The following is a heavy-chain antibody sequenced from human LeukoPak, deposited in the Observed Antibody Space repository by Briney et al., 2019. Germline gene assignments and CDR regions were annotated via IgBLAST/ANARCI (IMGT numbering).Heavy chain of an antibody. CDR1: GGSISSYY. D-gene: IGHD5-24*01. V-gene: IGHV4-59*07. CDR2: IYYSGST. Sequence: WDTLSLTCTVSGGSISSYYWNWIRQPPGKGLEWIRYIYYSGSTNYNPSLKSRVTISVDTSKNQFSLKLSSVTAADTAVYYCAGRLWRRDGYNLSAFDIWGQGTMVTVSS. J-gene: IGHJ3*02. CDR3: AGRLWRRDGYNLSAFDI.